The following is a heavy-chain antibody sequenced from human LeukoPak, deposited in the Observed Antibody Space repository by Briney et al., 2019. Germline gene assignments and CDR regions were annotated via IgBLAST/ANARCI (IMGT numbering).Heavy chain of an antibody. CDR1: GFTFSRYE. J-gene: IGHJ6*02. CDR3: AREGYYDRSGYYSASGYYYGMDV. Sequence: GGSLRLSCAASGFTFSRYEMNWVRQAPGKGLEWVSYISSSGSTRYYADSVKGRFTITRDNAKNSLYLQMNSLRAEDTAVYYCAREGYYDRSGYYSASGYYYGMDVWGQGTTVTVSS. CDR2: ISSSGSTR. V-gene: IGHV3-48*03. D-gene: IGHD3-22*01.